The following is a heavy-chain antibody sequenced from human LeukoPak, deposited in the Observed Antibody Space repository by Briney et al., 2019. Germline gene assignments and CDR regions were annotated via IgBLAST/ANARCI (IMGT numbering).Heavy chain of an antibody. CDR2: INPNSGGT. CDR1: GYTFTGYY. V-gene: IGHV1-2*02. CDR3: ARVWGSSGWYYFDY. D-gene: IGHD6-19*01. Sequence: ASVKASCKASGYTFTGYYMHWVRQAPGQGLEWMGWINPNSGGTNYAQKFQGRVTMTRDTSISTAYMELSRLRSDDTAVYYCARVWGSSGWYYFDYWGQGTLVTVSS. J-gene: IGHJ4*02.